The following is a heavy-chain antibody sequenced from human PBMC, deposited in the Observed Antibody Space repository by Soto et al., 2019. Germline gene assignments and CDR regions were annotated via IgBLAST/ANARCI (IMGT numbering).Heavy chain of an antibody. Sequence: QVQLVQSGAEVKKPGSSVRVSCKASGGTFSSYAISWVRXXXXXXXXXMGGIIPTFGTANYAQKFQGRVTITADKSTSTAYXELSXXRSXXXXXXXXXXXXXXXXXXXXXXPXXQGTLVTVSS. CDR1: GGTFSSYA. V-gene: IGHV1-69*06. J-gene: IGHJ5*02. CDR3: XXXXXXXXXXXXXXP. CDR2: IIPTFGTA.